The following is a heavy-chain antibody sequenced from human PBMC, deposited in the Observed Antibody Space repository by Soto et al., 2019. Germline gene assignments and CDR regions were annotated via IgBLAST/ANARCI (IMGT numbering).Heavy chain of an antibody. J-gene: IGHJ6*02. CDR1: GFTFSSCT. CDR2: ISPSTSHI. CDR3: SGCSGGGCHPNYGMDG. V-gene: IGHV3-21*01. D-gene: IGHD2-15*01. Sequence: EVHLVESGGGLVKPGGSLRLSCAVSGFTFSSCTMNWVRQAPGKGLEWVSSISPSTSHIYYADSVKGRFTISRDNAKNPLFLQMNSLSAGDTAGDFCSGCSGGGCHPNYGMDGWGQGTTVTVSS.